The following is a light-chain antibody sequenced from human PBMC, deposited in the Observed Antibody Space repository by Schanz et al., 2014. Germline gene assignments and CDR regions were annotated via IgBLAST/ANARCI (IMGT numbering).Light chain of an antibody. CDR1: QSVSSY. Sequence: PGERATLSCRASQSVSSYLAWYQQKPGQAPRLLIYGASSRATGIPDRFSGSGSGTDFTLTISRLEPEDCAVYYCQQRSDWPPFTFGPGTKVDIK. CDR2: GAS. CDR3: QQRSDWPPFT. J-gene: IGKJ3*01. V-gene: IGKV3-11*01.